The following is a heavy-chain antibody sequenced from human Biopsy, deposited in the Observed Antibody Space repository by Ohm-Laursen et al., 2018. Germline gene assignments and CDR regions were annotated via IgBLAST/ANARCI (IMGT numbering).Heavy chain of an antibody. J-gene: IGHJ4*02. CDR3: AIHEYSSSGVFDY. CDR1: GFTFSSYW. D-gene: IGHD6-6*01. V-gene: IGHV3-7*01. CDR2: IKQDGNDK. Sequence: SLRLSCSASGFTFSSYWMSWVHQAPGKGLEWVANIKQDGNDKYYVDSVKGRFTISRDNAKNSLFLQMNSLRAEDTAVYYCAIHEYSSSGVFDYWGQGTLVAVSS.